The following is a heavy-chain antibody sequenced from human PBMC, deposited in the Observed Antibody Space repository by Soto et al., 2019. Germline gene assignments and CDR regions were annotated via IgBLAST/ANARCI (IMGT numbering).Heavy chain of an antibody. CDR3: TTGQGGGSWGIDFDY. Sequence: EVQLVESGGGLVKPGGSLRLSCAASGFTFSNAWMSWVRQAPGKGLEWVGRIKSKTDGGTTDYAAPVKGRFTISRDDSKNTLYLQMNSMKTEDTAVYYCTTGQGGGSWGIDFDYWGQGTLVTVSS. CDR2: IKSKTDGGTT. V-gene: IGHV3-15*01. CDR1: GFTFSNAW. D-gene: IGHD2-15*01. J-gene: IGHJ4*02.